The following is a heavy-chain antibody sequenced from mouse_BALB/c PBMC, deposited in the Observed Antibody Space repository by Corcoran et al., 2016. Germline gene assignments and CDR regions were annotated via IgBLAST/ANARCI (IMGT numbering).Heavy chain of an antibody. D-gene: IGHD2-10*02. CDR2: IDPANGNT. J-gene: IGHJ2*01. V-gene: IGHV14-3*02. CDR1: GFNIKDTY. CDR3: ARKYGKGIYFDY. Sequence: EVQLQQSGAELVKTGASVKLSCTASGFNIKDTYMHWVKQRPEQGLEWIGRIDPANGNTKYDPKFKGKATITADTSSNTAYLQLSSLTSVDTAVYDWARKYGKGIYFDYVGQGTTLTVSS.